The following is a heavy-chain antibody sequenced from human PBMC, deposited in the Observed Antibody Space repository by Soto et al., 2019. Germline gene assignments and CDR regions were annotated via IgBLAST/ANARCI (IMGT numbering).Heavy chain of an antibody. CDR2: IYYSGST. V-gene: IGHV4-31*03. Sequence: SETLSLTCTVSGGSISSGGYYWSWIRQHPGEGLEWIGYIYYSGSTYYNPSLKSRVTISVDTSKNQFSLKLSSVTAADTAVYYCASLGSGGSTSGFWSGYYRYGMDVWGQGTTVTVPS. CDR1: GGSISSGGYY. CDR3: ASLGSGGSTSGFWSGYYRYGMDV. D-gene: IGHD3-3*01. J-gene: IGHJ6*02.